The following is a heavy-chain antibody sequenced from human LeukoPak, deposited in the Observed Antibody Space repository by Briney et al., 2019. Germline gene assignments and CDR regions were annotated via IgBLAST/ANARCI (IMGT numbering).Heavy chain of an antibody. CDR1: GYSFTSYC. J-gene: IGHJ3*01. CDR2: IYPGDSGP. V-gene: IGHV5-51*01. CDR3: GMSGDRVPLQDDVFDV. D-gene: IGHD1-26*01. Sequence: GESLKISCKVSGYSFTSYCIGWVRRMPGKGLEWMGIIYPGDSGPTYSPSFQGQVTISVDKSINPAYLQWSSLQASDTAMYYCGMSGDRVPLQDDVFDVWGQGTMITVST.